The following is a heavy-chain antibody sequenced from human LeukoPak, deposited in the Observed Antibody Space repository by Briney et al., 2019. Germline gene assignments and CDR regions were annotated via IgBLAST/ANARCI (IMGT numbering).Heavy chain of an antibody. V-gene: IGHV3-74*01. CDR3: ARGDAYALNY. D-gene: IGHD2-2*01. J-gene: IGHJ4*02. CDR1: GFTFSSYW. Sequence: GGSLRLSCAASGFTFSSYWTHWVRQAPGKGLVWVSRINSDGSTTAYADSVKGRFTISRDNAKNTLYLQMSSLRAEDTAVYYCARGDAYALNYWGQGTLVTVSS. CDR2: INSDGSTT.